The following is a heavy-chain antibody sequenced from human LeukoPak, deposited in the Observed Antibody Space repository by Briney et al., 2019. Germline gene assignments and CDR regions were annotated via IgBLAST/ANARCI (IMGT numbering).Heavy chain of an antibody. J-gene: IGHJ5*01. CDR1: GGSISSYY. Sequence: SETLSLTCTVSGGSISSYYWSWIRQPQGKGLEWIGYIYYSRSTNYNPSLKSRVTISVDTSKNQFSLKLSSVTAADTAVYYCASLTGNWFDSWGQGTLVTVSS. D-gene: IGHD3-9*01. V-gene: IGHV4-59*01. CDR2: IYYSRST. CDR3: ASLTGNWFDS.